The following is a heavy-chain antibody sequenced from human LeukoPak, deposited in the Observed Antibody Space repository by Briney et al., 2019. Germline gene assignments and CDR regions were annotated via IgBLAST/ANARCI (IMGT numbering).Heavy chain of an antibody. V-gene: IGHV4-59*01. CDR2: IYYTGST. Sequence: SETLSLTCSVSGGSISRYYWTWIRQPPGKGLEWIGYIYYTGSTNYHPSLKSRVTISVDTSKNQFSLNLTSVTAADTAVYYCARVTGATIDYWGQGTLVTVSS. CDR1: GGSISRYY. J-gene: IGHJ4*02. CDR3: ARVTGATIDY. D-gene: IGHD5-12*01.